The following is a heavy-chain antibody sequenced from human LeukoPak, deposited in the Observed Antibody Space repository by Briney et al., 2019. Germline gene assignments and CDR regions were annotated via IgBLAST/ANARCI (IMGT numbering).Heavy chain of an antibody. D-gene: IGHD5-24*01. Sequence: PGGSLRLSCAASGFTFSDYYMSWIRQAPGKGLEWVSYISSSGSTIYYADSVKGRFTISGDNAKNSLYLQMNSLRAEDTAVYYCASNVEMATADAFDIWGQGTMVTVSS. CDR1: GFTFSDYY. J-gene: IGHJ3*02. CDR2: ISSSGSTI. V-gene: IGHV3-11*01. CDR3: ASNVEMATADAFDI.